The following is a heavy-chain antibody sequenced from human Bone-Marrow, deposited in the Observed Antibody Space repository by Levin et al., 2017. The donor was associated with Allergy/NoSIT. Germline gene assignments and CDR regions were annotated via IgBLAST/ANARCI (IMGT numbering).Heavy chain of an antibody. CDR2: IYFRSKWLT. V-gene: IGHV6-1*01. Sequence: SETLSLTCAISGDIVSSKEAAWNWIRQSPSRGLEWLGKIYFRSKWLTEYAGSVESRITIDSDTSLNQVSLQLRSVTPEDTAVYFCARDQKYEVLYYHYYYGLDVWGPGTTVTVSS. CDR3: ARDQKYEVLYYHYYYGLDV. CDR1: GDIVSSKEAA. J-gene: IGHJ6*02. D-gene: IGHD2/OR15-2a*01.